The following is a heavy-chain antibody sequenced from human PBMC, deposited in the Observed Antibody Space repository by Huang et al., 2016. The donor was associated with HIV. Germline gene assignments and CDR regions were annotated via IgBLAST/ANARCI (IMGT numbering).Heavy chain of an antibody. CDR2: DGPHSGKT. J-gene: IGHJ4*02. V-gene: IGHV1-18*04. Sequence: HVQLVQSGADVKKPGASVTVSCKASGYTFDRYGINWVRQAPGHGLAWRGWDGPHSGKTNHAQKLQGRVTMTTDTTTSTAYMELRILTSDDTAVYYCARDATGYGTGWSTEFDYWGQGTLVTVSS. CDR1: GYTFDRYG. D-gene: IGHD6-19*01. CDR3: ARDATGYGTGWSTEFDY.